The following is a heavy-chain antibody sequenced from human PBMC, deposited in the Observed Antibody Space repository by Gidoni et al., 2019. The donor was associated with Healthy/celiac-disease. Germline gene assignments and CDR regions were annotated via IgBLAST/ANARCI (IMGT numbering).Heavy chain of an antibody. D-gene: IGHD4-17*01. CDR3: ARDDTTVTTWGSLDY. V-gene: IGHV4-31*03. Sequence: QVQLQESGPGRGKPSQTLSLTRTVSGGSISRGGYYCSWIRQHPGKGLEWIGYIYYSGSTYYNPSLKSRVTISVDTSKTQFSLNLSSVTAADTAVYYCARDDTTVTTWGSLDYWGQGTLVTVSS. CDR1: GGSISRGGYY. J-gene: IGHJ4*02. CDR2: IYYSGST.